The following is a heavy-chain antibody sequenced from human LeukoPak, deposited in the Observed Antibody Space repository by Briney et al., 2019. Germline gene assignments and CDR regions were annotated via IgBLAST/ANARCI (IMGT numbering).Heavy chain of an antibody. CDR3: ARDYYDSSGYYGTFFDY. J-gene: IGHJ4*02. D-gene: IGHD3-22*01. Sequence: ASVKVSCKASGYTFTGFYLHWVRQAPGQGLEWMGWISPNTGGTSYPQKFQGRVTMTRDTSINTAYMELSSLRSEDTAVYYCARDYYDSSGYYGTFFDYWGQGTLVTVSS. CDR2: ISPNTGGT. V-gene: IGHV1-2*02. CDR1: GYTFTGFY.